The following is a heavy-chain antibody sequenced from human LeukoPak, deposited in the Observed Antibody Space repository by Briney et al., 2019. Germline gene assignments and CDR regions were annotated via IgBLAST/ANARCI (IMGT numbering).Heavy chain of an antibody. CDR3: ARDNGYSYGYLASSYYHYGMYV. V-gene: IGHV4-59*01. J-gene: IGHJ6*02. CDR2: IYYSGST. D-gene: IGHD5-18*01. CDR1: GGSISSYY. Sequence: SETLSLTCTVSGGSISSYYWGWIRQPPGKGLEWVGYIYYSGSTNYNPSLKSRVTISVDTSKNQFSLKLSSVTAADTAVYYCARDNGYSYGYLASSYYHYGMYVWGQGTTVTVSS.